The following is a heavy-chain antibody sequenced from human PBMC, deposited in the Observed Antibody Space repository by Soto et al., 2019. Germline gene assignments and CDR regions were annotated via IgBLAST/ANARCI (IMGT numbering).Heavy chain of an antibody. CDR1: GYTFTSYD. J-gene: IGHJ5*02. Sequence: ASVKVSCKASGYTFTSYDINWVRQATGQGLEWMGWINPNSGGTNYAQKFQGWVTMTRDTSISTAYMELSRLRSDDTAVYYCARGYSSSWYSPQNWFDPWGQGTLVTVSS. CDR2: INPNSGGT. D-gene: IGHD6-13*01. V-gene: IGHV1-2*04. CDR3: ARGYSSSWYSPQNWFDP.